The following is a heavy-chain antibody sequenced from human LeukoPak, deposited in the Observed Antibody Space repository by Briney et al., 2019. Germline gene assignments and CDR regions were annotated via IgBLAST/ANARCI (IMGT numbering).Heavy chain of an antibody. J-gene: IGHJ5*02. V-gene: IGHV4-34*01. CDR3: ASRYCSGVDCYSWFDP. D-gene: IGHD2-21*02. CDR1: GGSFSGYY. CDR2: INHSGGA. Sequence: SETLSLTCAVYGGSFSGYYWSWTRQPPGKGLEWIGEINHSGGANYNPSLKNRVSISIDTSKKQFSLKLSSVTAADTAVYYRASRYCSGVDCYSWFDPWGQGTLVTVSS.